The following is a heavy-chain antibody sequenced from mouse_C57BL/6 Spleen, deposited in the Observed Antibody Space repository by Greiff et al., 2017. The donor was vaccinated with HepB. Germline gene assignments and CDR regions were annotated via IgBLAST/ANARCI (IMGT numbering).Heavy chain of an antibody. CDR1: GYTFTDYN. CDR3: ARRTYSKGGFAY. J-gene: IGHJ3*01. Sequence: EVQLQQSGPELVKPGASVKMSCKASGYTFTDYNMHWVKQSHGKSLEWIGYINPNNGGTSYNQKFKGKATLTVNKSSSTAYMELRSLTSEDSAVYYCARRTYSKGGFAYWGQGTLVTVSA. D-gene: IGHD2-5*01. CDR2: INPNNGGT. V-gene: IGHV1-22*01.